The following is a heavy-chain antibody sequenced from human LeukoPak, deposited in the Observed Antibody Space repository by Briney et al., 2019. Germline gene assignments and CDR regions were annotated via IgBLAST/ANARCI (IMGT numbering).Heavy chain of an antibody. CDR3: AKVLWFGEAYYHYGMTS. J-gene: IGHJ6*02. D-gene: IGHD3-10*01. Sequence: SVKVSCKASGGSFNNYAINWVRQAPGQGLEWMGRIIPSLEIVNYARKFQGRVTITADTSTNTAYMHLSSLKADDTAIFYCAKVLWFGEAYYHYGMTSGAKGPRSASP. V-gene: IGHV1-69*04. CDR1: GGSFNNYA. CDR2: IIPSLEIV.